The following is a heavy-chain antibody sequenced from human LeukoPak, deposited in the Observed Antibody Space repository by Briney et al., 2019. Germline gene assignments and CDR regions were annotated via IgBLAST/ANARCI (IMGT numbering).Heavy chain of an antibody. CDR1: GFTFSSYA. CDR3: ARDFGFPY. V-gene: IGHV3-30*04. J-gene: IGHJ4*02. D-gene: IGHD3-3*01. Sequence: AGGSLRLSCAASGFTFSSYAMHWVRQAPGKGLEWVAVISYDGSNKYYADSVKGRFTISRDNSKNTLYLQMNSLRAEDTAVYYCARDFGFPYWGQGTLVTVSS. CDR2: ISYDGSNK.